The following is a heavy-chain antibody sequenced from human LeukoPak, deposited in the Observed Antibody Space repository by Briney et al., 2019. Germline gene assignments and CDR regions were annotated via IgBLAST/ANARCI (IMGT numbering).Heavy chain of an antibody. D-gene: IGHD6-25*01. CDR1: GFTFSNYW. Sequence: PGGSLRLSCAASGFTFSNYWMHWVRQAPGKGLVWVSRISYDGSSTNYADSVKGRFTISRDNAKNTLYLQMNSLRAEDTAVYHCARRSAAKDAFDFWGQGTMVTVSS. V-gene: IGHV3-74*01. CDR3: ARRSAAKDAFDF. J-gene: IGHJ3*01. CDR2: ISYDGSST.